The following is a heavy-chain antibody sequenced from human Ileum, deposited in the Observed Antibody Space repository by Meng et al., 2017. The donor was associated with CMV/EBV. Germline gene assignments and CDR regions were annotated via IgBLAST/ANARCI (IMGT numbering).Heavy chain of an antibody. CDR2: INSDGSST. D-gene: IGHD4-11*01. Sequence: CAASGFNFSSYWMHWVRQAPGKGLVWVSRINSDGSSTTYADSVKGRFTISRDNAKNTVYLQMNSLRAEDSAVYYCTRGADVDYSKWGYWGQGALVTVSS. CDR1: GFNFSSYW. V-gene: IGHV3-74*01. CDR3: TRGADVDYSKWGY. J-gene: IGHJ4*02.